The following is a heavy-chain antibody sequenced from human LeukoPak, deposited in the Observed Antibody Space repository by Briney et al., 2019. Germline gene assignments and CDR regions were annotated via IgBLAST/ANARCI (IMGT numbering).Heavy chain of an antibody. J-gene: IGHJ4*02. D-gene: IGHD6-19*01. V-gene: IGHV1-2*02. CDR3: ATVDQWLAYDY. CDR2: LNPNSGDT. Sequence: ASVKVSCTASGYTFTDCYMHWVRQAPGQGLEWMGWLNPNSGDTNYAQKFQGRVTMTRDTSITTTHMELSSLRSDDTAVYYCATVDQWLAYDYWGQGTLVTVSS. CDR1: GYTFTDCY.